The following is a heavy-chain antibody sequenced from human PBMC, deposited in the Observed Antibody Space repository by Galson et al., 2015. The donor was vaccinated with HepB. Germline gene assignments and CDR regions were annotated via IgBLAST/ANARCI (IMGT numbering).Heavy chain of an antibody. CDR1: GYTFTSYY. Sequence: SVKVSCKASGYTFTSYYMHWVRQAPGQGLEWMGIINPSGGSTSYAQKFQGRVTMTRDTSTSTVYMELSSLRSEDTAVYYCARARIYYDSSGSFDYWGQGALVTVSS. CDR3: ARARIYYDSSGSFDY. J-gene: IGHJ4*02. CDR2: INPSGGST. D-gene: IGHD3-22*01. V-gene: IGHV1-46*01.